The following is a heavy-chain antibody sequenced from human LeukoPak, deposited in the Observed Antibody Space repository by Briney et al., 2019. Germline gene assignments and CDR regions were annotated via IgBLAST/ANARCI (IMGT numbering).Heavy chain of an antibody. CDR1: GGSISSYY. V-gene: IGHV4-59*01. J-gene: IGHJ4*02. CDR3: ASYDFWSGYFDY. Sequence: SETLSLTCTVSGGSISSYYWSWIRQPPGKGLEWIGYIYYSGSTNYNPSLKSRVTISVDTSKNQFSLKLSSVTAADTAVYYCASYDFWSGYFDYWGQGTLVTVSS. CDR2: IYYSGST. D-gene: IGHD3-3*01.